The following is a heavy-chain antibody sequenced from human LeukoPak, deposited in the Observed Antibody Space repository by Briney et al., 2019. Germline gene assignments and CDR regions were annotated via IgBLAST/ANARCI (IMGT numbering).Heavy chain of an antibody. CDR2: INVYNGNT. V-gene: IGHV1-18*01. CDR3: ARDTEYCSGGSCYSN. D-gene: IGHD2-15*01. J-gene: IGHJ4*02. CDR1: GYTFTSYG. Sequence: GASVKVSCKASGYTFTSYGISWVRQAPGQGLEWMGWINVYNGNTNYAQKFQGRVTMTTDTSTSTAYMELRSLRPDDTAVYYCARDTEYCSGGSCYSNWGQGTLVTVSS.